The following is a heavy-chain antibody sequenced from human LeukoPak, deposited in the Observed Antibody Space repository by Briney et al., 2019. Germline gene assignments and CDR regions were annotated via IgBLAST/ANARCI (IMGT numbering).Heavy chain of an antibody. CDR2: ISGSGGST. V-gene: IGHV3-23*01. CDR1: GFTFSSYA. CDR3: AKDYKAVGGTLFFDD. Sequence: PGGSLRLSCAASGFTFSSYAMSWVRPAPGKGLEWVSSISGSGGSTYYSDSVKGRFTISRDNSKNTLYLQLNSLRAEDTAVYYCAKDYKAVGGTLFFDDWGQGALVTVSS. J-gene: IGHJ4*02. D-gene: IGHD1-26*01.